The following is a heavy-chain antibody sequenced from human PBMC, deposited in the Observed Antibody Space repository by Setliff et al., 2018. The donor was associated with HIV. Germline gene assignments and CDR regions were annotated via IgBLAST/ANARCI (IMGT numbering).Heavy chain of an antibody. CDR2: ISGSGDST. J-gene: IGHJ4*02. CDR3: AKDPGRFGVVTPFDN. V-gene: IGHV3-23*01. Sequence: GGSLRLSCTASGFTFSDYAMSWVRQAPGKGLEWVSAISGSGDSTFYADSVQGRFTISRDNSKNTLYLQMNSLRPEDTALYYCAKDPGRFGVVTPFDNWGQGALVTVSS. CDR1: GFTFSDYA. D-gene: IGHD3-3*01.